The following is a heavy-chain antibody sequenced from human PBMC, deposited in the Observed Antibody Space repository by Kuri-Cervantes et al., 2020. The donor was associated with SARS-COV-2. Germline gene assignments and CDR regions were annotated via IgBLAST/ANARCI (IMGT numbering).Heavy chain of an antibody. CDR2: IYYSGST. Sequence: ESLKISCTASGGSISSSSYYWGWIRQPPGKGLEWIGSIYYSGSTYYNPSLKSRATISVDTSKNQFSLKLSSVTAADTAVYYCASGYITGTTVAYDPWGQGTLVTVSS. CDR1: GGSISSSSYY. J-gene: IGHJ5*02. V-gene: IGHV4-39*01. D-gene: IGHD1-7*01. CDR3: ASGYITGTTVAYDP.